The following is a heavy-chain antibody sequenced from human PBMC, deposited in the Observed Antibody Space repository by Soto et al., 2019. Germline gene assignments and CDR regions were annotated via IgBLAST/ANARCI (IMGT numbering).Heavy chain of an antibody. CDR2: IIGSGGST. V-gene: IGHV3-23*01. CDR1: GFTFSSYA. D-gene: IGHD3-3*01. Sequence: GGFLRLSCAASGFTFSSYAMSWVRQAPGKGLEWVSAIIGSGGSTYYADSVKGRFTISRDNSKNTLYLQMNRLRAEDTAVYYCAREELTYYDFWSGYYGLDYYYGMDVWGQGTTVTVSS. J-gene: IGHJ6*02. CDR3: AREELTYYDFWSGYYGLDYYYGMDV.